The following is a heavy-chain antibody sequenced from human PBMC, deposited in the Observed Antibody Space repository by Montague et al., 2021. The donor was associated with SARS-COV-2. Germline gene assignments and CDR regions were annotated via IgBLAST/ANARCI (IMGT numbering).Heavy chain of an antibody. CDR1: GFPLSTSGVC. V-gene: IGHV2-5*02. J-gene: IGHJ4*02. CDR3: AHSYGDYLFDY. Sequence: PALVTPTQTFTLTCTFSGFPLSTSGVCVGWIRQPPGKALEWLALXYWXSYNPYSPSLKSRLTITKDTSKNQVVLTMTNMDPVDTATYYCAHSYGDYLFDYWGQGTLVTVSS. D-gene: IGHD4-17*01. CDR2: XYWXSYN.